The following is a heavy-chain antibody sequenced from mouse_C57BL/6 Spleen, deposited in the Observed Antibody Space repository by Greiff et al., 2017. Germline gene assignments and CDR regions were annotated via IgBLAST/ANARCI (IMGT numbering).Heavy chain of an antibody. CDR3: ARSGGVYYGSSYVFAY. J-gene: IGHJ3*01. Sequence: VQLQQSGPELVKPGASVKIPCKASGYTFTDYNMDWVKQSHGKSLEWIGDINPNNGGTIYNQKFKGKATLTVDKSSSTAYMELRSLTSEDTAVYCCARSGGVYYGSSYVFAYWGQGTLVTVSA. D-gene: IGHD1-1*01. CDR2: INPNNGGT. V-gene: IGHV1-18*01. CDR1: GYTFTDYN.